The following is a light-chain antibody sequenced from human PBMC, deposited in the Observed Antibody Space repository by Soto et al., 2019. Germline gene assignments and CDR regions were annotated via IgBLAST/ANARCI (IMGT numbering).Light chain of an antibody. CDR2: GAS. CDR3: QQRSNWPIT. J-gene: IGKJ5*01. CDR1: QSVSSSY. Sequence: EIVLTQSPGTLSLSPLEIATPSVMASQSVSSSYLAWYQQKPGQAPRLLIYGASSRATGIPERFSGSGSETDFTLTISSLEPEDFAVYYCQQRSNWPITFGQGTRLEIK. V-gene: IGKV3D-20*02.